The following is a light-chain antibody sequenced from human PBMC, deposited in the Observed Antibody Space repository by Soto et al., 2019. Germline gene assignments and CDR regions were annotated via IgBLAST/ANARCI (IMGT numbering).Light chain of an antibody. CDR3: QQHYSTPRT. Sequence: DIVMTQSPDSLAVSLGGTATIKCKSSQSVFYSSDNRNYLVWYQQKSGQPPRLLISWASTRAFGVPDRISGSGSGTDFTLPIRSLQAEDVSVYYCQQHYSTPRTFGQGTKVEL. CDR1: QSVFYSSDNRNY. J-gene: IGKJ1*01. V-gene: IGKV4-1*01. CDR2: WAS.